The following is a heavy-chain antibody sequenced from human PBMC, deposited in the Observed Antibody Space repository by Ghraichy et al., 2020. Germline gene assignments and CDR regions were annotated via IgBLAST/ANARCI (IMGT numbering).Heavy chain of an antibody. CDR3: ARYVSSWSIQTGLDP. D-gene: IGHD6-13*01. J-gene: IGHJ5*02. CDR2: IYYSGST. V-gene: IGHV4-59*01. CDR1: GGSISSYY. Sequence: SETLSLTCTVSGGSISSYYWSWIRQPPGKGLEWIGYIYYSGSTNYNPSLKSRVTISVDTSKNQFSLKLSSVTAADTAVYYCARYVSSWSIQTGLDPWGQGTLVTVSS.